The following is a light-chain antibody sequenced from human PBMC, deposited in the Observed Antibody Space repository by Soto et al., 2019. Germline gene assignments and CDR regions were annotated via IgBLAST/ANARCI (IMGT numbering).Light chain of an antibody. J-gene: IGKJ2*01. V-gene: IGKV3-20*01. Sequence: EVVLTQSPGTLSLSPGERATLSCRASHSLTNNYLAWYQQKPGQAPRLLIFGSSDRATGIPDRFSGSGSGTDFTLTISRLEPEDFAVYYCQQYGSSPPYTFGQGTKLEI. CDR2: GSS. CDR3: QQYGSSPPYT. CDR1: HSLTNNY.